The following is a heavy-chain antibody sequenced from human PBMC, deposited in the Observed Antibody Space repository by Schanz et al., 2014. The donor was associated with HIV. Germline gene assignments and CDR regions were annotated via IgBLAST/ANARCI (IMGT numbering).Heavy chain of an antibody. Sequence: EVRLVESGGGLVQSGGSLRLSCAASGFSFSNFWVTWVRQAPGKRLEWVANIKQDESKKYYADSVKGRFTISRDNAKNSLYLQMNSLRAEDTAVYYCVLPSAKIVGGLGEHYFDHWGQGTLVTVSS. V-gene: IGHV3-7*01. CDR1: GFSFSNFW. D-gene: IGHD1-26*01. CDR2: IKQDESKK. CDR3: VLPSAKIVGGLGEHYFDH. J-gene: IGHJ4*02.